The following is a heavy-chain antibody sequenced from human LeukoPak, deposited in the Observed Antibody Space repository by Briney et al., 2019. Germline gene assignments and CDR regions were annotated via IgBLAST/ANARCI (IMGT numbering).Heavy chain of an antibody. D-gene: IGHD6-19*01. Sequence: SVKVSCKASGGTFSSYAISWVRQAPGQGLEWMGGIIPIFGTANYAQKFPGRVTITTDESTSTAYMELSSLRSEDTAVYYCARAQIGYSSGWYETAGGWHFDYWGQGTLVTVSS. CDR2: IIPIFGTA. CDR3: ARAQIGYSSGWYETAGGWHFDY. V-gene: IGHV1-69*05. J-gene: IGHJ4*02. CDR1: GGTFSSYA.